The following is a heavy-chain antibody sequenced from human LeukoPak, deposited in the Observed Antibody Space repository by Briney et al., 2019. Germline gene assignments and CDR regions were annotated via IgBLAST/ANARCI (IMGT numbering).Heavy chain of an antibody. D-gene: IGHD6-19*01. J-gene: IGHJ4*03. CDR2: IHTRWRT. Sequence: PSETVSPICSVSCGPIDTFHWSLIPQPAGEGFEGIAQIHTRWRTDFHPYLKSRGSISIDTANNQFSLMITSVTAADTAIYYCAGRGLSTGWTFDDWGHGTLVTVSS. CDR3: AGRGLSTGWTFDD. CDR1: CGPIDTFH. V-gene: IGHV4-4*07.